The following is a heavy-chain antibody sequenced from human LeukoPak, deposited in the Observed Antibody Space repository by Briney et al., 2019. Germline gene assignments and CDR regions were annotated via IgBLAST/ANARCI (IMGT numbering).Heavy chain of an antibody. CDR2: IKSEVDGGST. CDR1: GFTFSYAW. Sequence: GGSLRLSCAASGFTFSYAWMTWVRQAPGKGLEWVGHIKSEVDGGSTNYAAPVNDRFTISRDDSKNTLYLQMNSLRAEDTAIYSCTKERPEEYYGSDSYFDYWGQGTLVTVSS. D-gene: IGHD3-10*01. J-gene: IGHJ4*02. V-gene: IGHV3-15*01. CDR3: TKERPEEYYGSDSYFDY.